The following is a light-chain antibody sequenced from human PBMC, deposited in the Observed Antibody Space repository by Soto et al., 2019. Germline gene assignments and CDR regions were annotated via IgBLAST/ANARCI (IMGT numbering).Light chain of an antibody. J-gene: IGKJ3*01. CDR3: RQYSKWPLFT. V-gene: IGKV3-15*01. Sequence: ETVLTQSPATFSVSPGDRATLSCRASQSIGRNLAWYQQRPGQPPRLLIYGASTRATGVPARFSGSRSGTKFTITINSMQHDDFALYYYRQYSKWPLFTFGPGTKVDIK. CDR2: GAS. CDR1: QSIGRN.